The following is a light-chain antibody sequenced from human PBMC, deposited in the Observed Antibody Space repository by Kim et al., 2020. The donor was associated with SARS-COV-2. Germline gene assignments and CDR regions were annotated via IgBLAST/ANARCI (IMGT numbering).Light chain of an antibody. CDR2: GRN. CDR3: NSRDSSGDHVV. CDR1: SLRNLH. Sequence: ALGQTVRITSQGDSLRNLHASWYQQKPGQATVLVNYGRNNRPSRIPDRLSGASSGNTASLTIPGAQAEDEVDYYCNSRDSSGDHVVFGRGTQLIVL. J-gene: IGLJ2*01. V-gene: IGLV3-19*01.